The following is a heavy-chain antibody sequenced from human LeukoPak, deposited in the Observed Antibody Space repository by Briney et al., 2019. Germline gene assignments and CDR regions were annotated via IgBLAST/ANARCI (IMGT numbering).Heavy chain of an antibody. CDR1: GFTFSSYA. CDR3: AKDGVDFGVVRYPQDGSNWFDP. D-gene: IGHD3-3*01. J-gene: IGHJ5*02. CDR2: ILGSGGGDST. Sequence: GGSLRLSCAASGFTFSSYAMSWVRQAPWKGLEWVSSILGSGGGDSTYYADSVKGRFTISRDNSKNTLYLQMNSLRAEDTAVYYCAKDGVDFGVVRYPQDGSNWFDPWGQGTLVTVSS. V-gene: IGHV3-23*01.